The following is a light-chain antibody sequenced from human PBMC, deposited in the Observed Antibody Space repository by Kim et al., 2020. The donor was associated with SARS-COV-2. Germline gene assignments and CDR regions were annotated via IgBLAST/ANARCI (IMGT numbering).Light chain of an antibody. CDR3: QQLNSYPYS. CDR1: QGISSY. CDR2: AAS. V-gene: IGKV1-9*01. J-gene: IGKJ2*03. Sequence: SASVGDRVTITCRASQGISSYLAWYQQKPGNAPKLLIYAASTLQSGVPSRFSGRGSGTEFTLTISSLQPEDFATYYCQQLNSYPYSFGQGTKLEI.